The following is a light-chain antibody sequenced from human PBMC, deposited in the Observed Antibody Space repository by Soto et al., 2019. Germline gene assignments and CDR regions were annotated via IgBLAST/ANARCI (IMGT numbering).Light chain of an antibody. CDR2: DIN. CDR1: SSDICGYDF. V-gene: IGLV2-8*01. J-gene: IGLJ1*01. CDR3: SSFAVSHIV. Sequence: QSALTQPPSASESPGQSVTISCTGTSSDICGYDFVSWYQQHPGKAPKLIIYDINKRPSGVPDRFSGSRSGNTASLTVSGLRAEDEADYYCSSFAVSHIVFGTGTKLTVL.